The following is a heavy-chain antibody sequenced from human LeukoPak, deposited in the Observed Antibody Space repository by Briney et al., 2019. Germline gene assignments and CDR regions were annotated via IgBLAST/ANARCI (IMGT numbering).Heavy chain of an antibody. D-gene: IGHD3-9*01. J-gene: IGHJ5*02. CDR1: GFTCSSYA. Sequence: GSSLRLSCAASGFTCSSYAMSWVRQAPGKGLNWVSAISGSGGSTYYADYVKGRFTISRDNSKNTLYLQMNSLRAEDTAVFYCKQKTAYDILTGYYDNWFDPWGQGTLVTVSS. V-gene: IGHV3-23*01. CDR2: ISGSGGST. CDR3: KQKTAYDILTGYYDNWFDP.